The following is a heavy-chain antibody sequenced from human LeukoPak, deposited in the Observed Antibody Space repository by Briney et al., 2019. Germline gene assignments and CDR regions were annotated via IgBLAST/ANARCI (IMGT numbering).Heavy chain of an antibody. Sequence: GGSLRLSCVTSGFTFSTYGINWVRQAPGKGLQWVSYISSSYTTMYADSVRGRFTISRDNAKNSLFLQVNSLSVDDTAVYYCARETGYIDYWGQGTLVTVSS. CDR2: ISSSYTT. D-gene: IGHD3-9*01. CDR1: GFTFSTYG. J-gene: IGHJ4*02. CDR3: ARETGYIDY. V-gene: IGHV3-48*01.